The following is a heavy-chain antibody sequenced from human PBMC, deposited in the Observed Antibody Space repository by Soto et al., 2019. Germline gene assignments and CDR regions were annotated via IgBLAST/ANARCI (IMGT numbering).Heavy chain of an antibody. CDR2: ISGSGGST. CDR1: GFTFSSYA. Sequence: GGSLRLSCAASGFTFSSYAMSWVRQAPGKGLEWVSAISGSGGSTYYADSVKGRFTISRDNSKNTLYLQMNSLGAEDTAVYYCAKSEWYCSSTSCPGGYYMDVWGKGTTVTVSS. V-gene: IGHV3-23*01. CDR3: AKSEWYCSSTSCPGGYYMDV. J-gene: IGHJ6*03. D-gene: IGHD2-2*01.